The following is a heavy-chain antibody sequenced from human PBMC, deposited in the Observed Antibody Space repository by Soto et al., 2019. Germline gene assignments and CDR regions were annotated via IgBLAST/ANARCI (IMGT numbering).Heavy chain of an antibody. CDR3: ARHGTGYSSGHPHEDYYGMDV. D-gene: IGHD6-19*01. CDR1: GIIFSSYG. J-gene: IGHJ6*02. V-gene: IGHV3-48*02. CDR2: ISSSSSTI. Sequence: PGGSLRLSCAASGIIFSSYGMHWVRQAPGKGLEWVSYISSSSSTIYYADSVKGRFTISRDNAKNSLYLQMNSLRDEDTAVYYCARHGTGYSSGHPHEDYYGMDVWGQGTTVTVSS.